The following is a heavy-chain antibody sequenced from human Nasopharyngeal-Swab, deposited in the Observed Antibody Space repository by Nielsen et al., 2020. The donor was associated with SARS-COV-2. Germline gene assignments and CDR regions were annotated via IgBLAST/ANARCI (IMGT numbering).Heavy chain of an antibody. J-gene: IGHJ3*02. Sequence: WIRQPRGKGLEWIGSIYYSGSTYYNPSLKSRVTISVDTSKNQFSLKLSSVTAADTAVYYCARQGTRCSGGSCYWDAFDIWGQGTMVTVSS. CDR2: IYYSGST. V-gene: IGHV4-39*01. CDR3: ARQGTRCSGGSCYWDAFDI. D-gene: IGHD2-15*01.